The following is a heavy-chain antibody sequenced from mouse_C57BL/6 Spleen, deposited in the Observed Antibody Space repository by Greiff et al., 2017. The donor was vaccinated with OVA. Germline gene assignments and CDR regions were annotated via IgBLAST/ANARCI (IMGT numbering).Heavy chain of an antibody. V-gene: IGHV1-50*01. Sequence: QVQLKQPGAELVKPGASVKLSCKASGYTFTSYWMQWVKQRPGQGLEWIGEIDPSDSYTNYNQKFKGKATLTVDTSSSTAYMQLSSLTSEDSAVYYCALTGTKDWFAYWGQGTLVTVSA. CDR3: ALTGTKDWFAY. CDR2: IDPSDSYT. CDR1: GYTFTSYW. J-gene: IGHJ3*01. D-gene: IGHD4-1*01.